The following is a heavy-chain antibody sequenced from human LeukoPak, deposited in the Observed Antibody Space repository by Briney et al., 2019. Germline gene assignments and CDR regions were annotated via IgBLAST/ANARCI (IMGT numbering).Heavy chain of an antibody. CDR1: GFTFSSYV. Sequence: GGSLGLSCAASGFTFSSYVMSWLRQAPGKGLEGVSAISGSGGSTYYADSVKGRFTISRDNSKNTLYLQMNSLRAEDTAVYYCAKAFNYYYYMDVWGKGTTVTVSS. CDR2: ISGSGGST. V-gene: IGHV3-23*01. J-gene: IGHJ6*03. CDR3: AKAFNYYYYMDV.